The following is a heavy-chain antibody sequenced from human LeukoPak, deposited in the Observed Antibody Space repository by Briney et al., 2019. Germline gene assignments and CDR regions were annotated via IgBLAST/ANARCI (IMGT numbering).Heavy chain of an antibody. CDR3: ARVNGDYVAYYYGMDV. CDR1: GGSISSSSYY. V-gene: IGHV4-39*07. CDR2: IYYSGST. J-gene: IGHJ6*02. D-gene: IGHD4-17*01. Sequence: SETLSLTFTVSGGSISSSSYYWGWIRQPPGKGLEWIGSIYYSGSTYYNPSLKSRVTISVDTSKNQFSLKLSSVTAADTAVYYCARVNGDYVAYYYGMDVWGQGTTVTVSS.